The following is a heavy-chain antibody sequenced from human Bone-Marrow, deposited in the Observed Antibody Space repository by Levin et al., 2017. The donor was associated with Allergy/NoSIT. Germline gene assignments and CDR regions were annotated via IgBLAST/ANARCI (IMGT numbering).Heavy chain of an antibody. Sequence: GESLKISCAASGFTFSSYSMNWVRQAPGKGLEWVSYISSSSSTIYYADSVKGRFTISRDNAKNSLYLQMNSLRAEDTAVYYCAREATVGGWYWGQGTLVTVSS. V-gene: IGHV3-48*01. CDR2: ISSSSSTI. CDR3: AREATVGGWY. J-gene: IGHJ4*02. CDR1: GFTFSSYS. D-gene: IGHD4-23*01.